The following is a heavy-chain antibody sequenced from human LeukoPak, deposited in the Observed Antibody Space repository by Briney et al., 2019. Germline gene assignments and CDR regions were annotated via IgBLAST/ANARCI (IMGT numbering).Heavy chain of an antibody. V-gene: IGHV3-74*01. CDR2: IGSDGTNR. CDR1: GFTFSRYW. J-gene: IGHJ4*02. Sequence: GGSLRLSXAASGFTFSRYWMHWVRQAPGKGLVWVSRIGSDGTNRDYADSVKGRFTISRDNAKNTVYLQMNSLRDEDTAGYYCEGRATGLPEYWGQGSLVTVSS. CDR3: EGRATGLPEY. D-gene: IGHD3-9*01.